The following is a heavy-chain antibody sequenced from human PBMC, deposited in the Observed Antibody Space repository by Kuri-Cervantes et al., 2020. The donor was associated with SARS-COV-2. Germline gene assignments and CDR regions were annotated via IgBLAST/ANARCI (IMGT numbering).Heavy chain of an antibody. D-gene: IGHD6-6*01. CDR3: ARREGMLPTTTRPKYKNSFDY. V-gene: IGHV4-39*01. Sequence: SEPLSLTCTVYGGSTGSSSYYWGWIRQPPGKGLEWIGSIYYSGSTYYNPYLKIRVTISVDTSTSQFSLKLCSLTAADTALYYCARREGMLPTTTRPKYKNSFDYWGQGTLVTVSS. CDR1: GGSTGSSSYY. CDR2: IYYSGST. J-gene: IGHJ4*02.